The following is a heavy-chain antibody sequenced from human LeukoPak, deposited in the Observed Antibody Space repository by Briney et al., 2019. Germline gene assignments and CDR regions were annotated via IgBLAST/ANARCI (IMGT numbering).Heavy chain of an antibody. CDR3: ARKIAVAPYYFDF. D-gene: IGHD6-19*01. V-gene: IGHV4-4*02. CDR1: GGSISTTHW. CDR2: IHHSGST. J-gene: IGHJ4*02. Sequence: PSETLSLTCAVSGGSISTTHWWSWVRLPPGKGLEWIGEIHHSGSTNSDPSLKSRVTISVDKSKNQFSLRLTSVTAADTAVYYCARKIAVAPYYFDFWGQGTLVTVSS.